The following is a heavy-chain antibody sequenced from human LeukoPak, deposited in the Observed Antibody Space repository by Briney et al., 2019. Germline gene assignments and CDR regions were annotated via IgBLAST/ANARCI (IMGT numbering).Heavy chain of an antibody. Sequence: SVKVSCKASGGTFSSYAISWVRQAPGQGLEWMGRIIPILGIANYAQKFQGRVTITADKSTSTAYMELSRLRSDDTAVYYCARGDYSRDYYYMDVWGKGTTVTVSS. CDR3: ARGDYSRDYYYMDV. CDR2: IIPILGIA. V-gene: IGHV1-69*04. J-gene: IGHJ6*03. CDR1: GGTFSSYA. D-gene: IGHD4-11*01.